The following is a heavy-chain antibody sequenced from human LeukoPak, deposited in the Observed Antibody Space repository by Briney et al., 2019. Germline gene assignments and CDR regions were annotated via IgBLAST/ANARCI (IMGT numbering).Heavy chain of an antibody. CDR1: GFTFSSHW. D-gene: IGHD3-22*01. Sequence: GGSLRLSCAASGFTFSSHWMSWVRQAPGRGLEWVANIKQDGSEKYYVDSVKGRFTISRDNAKNSLYLQMNSLRAEDTAVYFCAGGRGWLVDYWGQGTLVTVSS. J-gene: IGHJ4*02. CDR2: IKQDGSEK. V-gene: IGHV3-7*01. CDR3: AGGRGWLVDY.